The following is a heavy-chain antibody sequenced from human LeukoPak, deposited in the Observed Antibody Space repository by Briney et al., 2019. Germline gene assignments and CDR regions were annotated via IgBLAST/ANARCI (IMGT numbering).Heavy chain of an antibody. Sequence: GGSLRLSCAASGFTFSSYGMHWVRQAPGKGLEWVAVIWYDGSNKYNADSVKGRFTISRDNSKNTLYLQMNSLRAEDTAVYYCARDREAAAGTYYYGMDVWGQGTTVTVSS. V-gene: IGHV3-33*01. CDR3: ARDREAAAGTYYYGMDV. D-gene: IGHD6-13*01. CDR2: IWYDGSNK. CDR1: GFTFSSYG. J-gene: IGHJ6*02.